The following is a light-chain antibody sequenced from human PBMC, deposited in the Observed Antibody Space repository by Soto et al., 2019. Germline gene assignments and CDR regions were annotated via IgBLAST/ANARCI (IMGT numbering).Light chain of an antibody. CDR1: QSISRW. Sequence: DIQITNSPPTLSSHVGDSVTLTCRASQSISRWLAWYQQKPGKAPNLLIHDASSLERGVPSRFSGSGSGTEFSLTISSLQPDDFATYYCQQYNSYRTFGQGSKVDIK. CDR3: QQYNSYRT. CDR2: DAS. V-gene: IGKV1-5*01. J-gene: IGKJ1*01.